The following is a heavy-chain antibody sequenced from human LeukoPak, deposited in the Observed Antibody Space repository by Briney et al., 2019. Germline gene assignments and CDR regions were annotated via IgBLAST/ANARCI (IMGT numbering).Heavy chain of an antibody. J-gene: IGHJ6*02. V-gene: IGHV1-3*01. Sequence: ASVKVSCKASGYTFTSYAMHWVRQAPGQRLEWMGWINAGNGNTEYSQKFQGRVTITRDTSASTAYMELSSLRSEDTAVYYCARRGMDVWGQGTTVTVSS. CDR3: ARRGMDV. CDR1: GYTFTSYA. CDR2: INAGNGNT.